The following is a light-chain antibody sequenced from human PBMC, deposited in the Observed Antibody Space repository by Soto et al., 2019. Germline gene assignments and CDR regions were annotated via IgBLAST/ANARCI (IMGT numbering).Light chain of an antibody. CDR2: DAS. CDR3: QQRSNWPLT. Sequence: IVLTQSPATLSLSPGERATLSCRASQSVGSYLAWYQQKAGQAPRLLIYDASNRATGIPARFSGSGSGTDFTLTISSLEPEDFAVYYWQQRSNWPLTFGGGTKVEIK. J-gene: IGKJ4*01. V-gene: IGKV3-11*01. CDR1: QSVGSY.